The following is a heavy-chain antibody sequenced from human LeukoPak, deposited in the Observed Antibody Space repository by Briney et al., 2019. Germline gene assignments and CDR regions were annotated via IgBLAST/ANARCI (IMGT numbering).Heavy chain of an antibody. D-gene: IGHD3-3*01. CDR3: ARDGHYDFWSGYYRGFDY. V-gene: IGHV1-69*04. Sequence: RASVKVSCKASGYTFTSYGISWVRQAPGQGLEWMGRIIPILGIANYAQKFQGRVTITADKSTSTAYMELSSLRSEDTAVYYCARDGHYDFWSGYYRGFDYWGQGTLVTVSS. J-gene: IGHJ4*02. CDR2: IIPILGIA. CDR1: GYTFTSYG.